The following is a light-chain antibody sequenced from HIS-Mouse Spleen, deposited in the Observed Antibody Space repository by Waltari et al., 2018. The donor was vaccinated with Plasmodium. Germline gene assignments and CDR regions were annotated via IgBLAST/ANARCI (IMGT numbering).Light chain of an antibody. CDR1: SSNIGNNY. J-gene: IGLJ2*01. V-gene: IGLV1-51*01. Sequence: QSVLTQPPSVSAAPGQKVTISCSGSSSNIGNNYVSWYQQLPGTAPKLLIYDNKKRPPGSPDRFSVSKSGTSATLGITGLQTGDEADYYCGTWDSSLSAVVFGGGTKLTVL. CDR2: DNK. CDR3: GTWDSSLSAVV.